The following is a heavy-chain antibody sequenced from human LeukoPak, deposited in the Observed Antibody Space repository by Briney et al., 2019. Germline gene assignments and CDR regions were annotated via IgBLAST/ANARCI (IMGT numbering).Heavy chain of an antibody. D-gene: IGHD6-19*01. CDR3: SGGEWLVRIDY. V-gene: IGHV4-59*01. CDR2: IYYSGST. Sequence: SETLSLTCTVSGGSISSYYWSWIRQPPGKGLEWIGYIYYSGSTNYNPSLKSRVTISVDTSKNQFSLKLSSATAADTAVYYCSGGEWLVRIDYWGQGTLVTVSS. J-gene: IGHJ4*02. CDR1: GGSISSYY.